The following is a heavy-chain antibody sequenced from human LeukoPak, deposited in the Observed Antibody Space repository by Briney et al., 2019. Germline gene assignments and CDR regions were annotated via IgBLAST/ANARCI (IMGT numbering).Heavy chain of an antibody. J-gene: IGHJ4*02. CDR1: GGSISSSSYY. Sequence: KPSETLSLTCTVSGGSISSSSYYWGWIRQPPGKGLEWIVSIYYSGSTYYNPSLKSRVTISVDTSKNQFSLKLSSVTAADTAVYYCASLELGRDGYNYYDYWGQGTLVTVSS. CDR3: ASLELGRDGYNYYDY. CDR2: IYYSGST. D-gene: IGHD5-24*01. V-gene: IGHV4-39*01.